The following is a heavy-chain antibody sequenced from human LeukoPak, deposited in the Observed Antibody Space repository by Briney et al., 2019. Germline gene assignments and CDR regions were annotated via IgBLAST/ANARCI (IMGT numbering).Heavy chain of an antibody. CDR1: GGTFSTYG. Sequence: SVKVSCKASGGTFSTYGISWVRQAPGQGLEWMGGIIPIFGTANYAQKFQGRVTITTDESTSTAYMELSSLRSEDTAVYYCARDKLDLTVYFDYWGQGTLVTVPS. D-gene: IGHD2-21*02. J-gene: IGHJ4*02. V-gene: IGHV1-69*05. CDR3: ARDKLDLTVYFDY. CDR2: IIPIFGTA.